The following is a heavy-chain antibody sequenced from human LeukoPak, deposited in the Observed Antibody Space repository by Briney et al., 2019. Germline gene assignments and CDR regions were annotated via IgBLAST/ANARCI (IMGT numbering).Heavy chain of an antibody. V-gene: IGHV3-21*01. CDR1: GFTFSSYS. CDR2: ISSSSSYI. CDR3: ARDPWRYSYGRSYYFDY. J-gene: IGHJ4*02. Sequence: GGSLRLSCAASGFTFSSYSMNWVRQAPGKGLEWVSSISSSSSYIYYADSVKGRFTISRDNAKNSLYLQMNSLRAEDTAVYYCARDPWRYSYGRSYYFDYWGQGTLVTVSS. D-gene: IGHD5-18*01.